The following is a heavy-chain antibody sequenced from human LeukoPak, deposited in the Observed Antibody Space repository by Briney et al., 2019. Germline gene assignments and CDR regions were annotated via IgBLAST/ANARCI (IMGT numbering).Heavy chain of an antibody. V-gene: IGHV4-59*01. CDR2: IYYSGST. J-gene: IGHJ4*02. Sequence: SETLSLTCTVSGGSISSYYWSWIRQPPGKGLEWIGYIYYSGSTNYNPSLKSRVTISVDTSKNQFSLKLSSVTAADTAVYYCARLNYYDSSGIDYWGQGTLVTVSS. D-gene: IGHD3-22*01. CDR3: ARLNYYDSSGIDY. CDR1: GGSISSYY.